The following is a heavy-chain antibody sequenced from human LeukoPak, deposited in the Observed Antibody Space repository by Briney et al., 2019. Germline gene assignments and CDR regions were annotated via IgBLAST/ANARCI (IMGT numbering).Heavy chain of an antibody. CDR3: ATAPILRGEGGEHYKYGMDV. V-gene: IGHV4-4*02. CDR2: IYHNGTP. J-gene: IGHJ6*02. Sequence: PSGTLSLTCAVSVGSLNSGNWWSWVRQSPGKGLEWIGEIYHNGTPNYNPSLKSRVTISADTFKNHFSLKMTSVTAADTAVYYCATAPILRGEGGEHYKYGMDVWGQGTTVIVSS. CDR1: VGSLNSGNW. D-gene: IGHD2-2*02.